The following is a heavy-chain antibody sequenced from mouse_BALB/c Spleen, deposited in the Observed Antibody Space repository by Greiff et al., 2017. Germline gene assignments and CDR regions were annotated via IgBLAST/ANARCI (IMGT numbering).Heavy chain of an antibody. Sequence: EGHLVESGGGLVKPGGSLKLSCAASGFAFSSYDMSWVRQTPEKRLEWVAYISSGGGSTYYPDTVKGRFTISRDNAKNTLYLQMSSLKSEDTAMYYCARHDGQRPYFDVWGAGTTVTVSS. CDR3: ARHDGQRPYFDV. D-gene: IGHD2-3*01. CDR1: GFAFSSYD. J-gene: IGHJ1*01. CDR2: ISSGGGST. V-gene: IGHV5-12-1*01.